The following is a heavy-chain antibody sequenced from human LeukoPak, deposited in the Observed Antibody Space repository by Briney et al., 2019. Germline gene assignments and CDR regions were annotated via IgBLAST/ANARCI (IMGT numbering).Heavy chain of an antibody. CDR2: ISAYNGNT. D-gene: IGHD5-12*01. V-gene: IGHV1-18*04. CDR3: AREPYGGYARFDP. J-gene: IGHJ5*02. Sequence: ASVKVSCKASGYTFTGYYMHWVRQAPGQGLEWMGWISAYNGNTNYAQKLQGRVTMTTDTSTSTAYMELRSLRSDDTAVYYCAREPYGGYARFDPWGQGTLVTVSS. CDR1: GYTFTGYY.